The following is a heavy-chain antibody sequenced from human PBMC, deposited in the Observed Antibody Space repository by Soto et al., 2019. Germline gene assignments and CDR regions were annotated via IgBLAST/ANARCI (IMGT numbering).Heavy chain of an antibody. CDR1: GFTFSSYA. CDR2: ISGSGGST. J-gene: IGHJ4*02. CDR3: AKPLGMTTVTKFVFDY. V-gene: IGHV3-23*01. Sequence: GGSLRLSCAASGFTFSSYAMSWVRQAQGKGLEWVSAISGSGGSTYYAESVKGRFTISRDNSKNTLYLQMNSLRAEDTAVYYCAKPLGMTTVTKFVFDYWGQGTLVTVSS. D-gene: IGHD4-17*01.